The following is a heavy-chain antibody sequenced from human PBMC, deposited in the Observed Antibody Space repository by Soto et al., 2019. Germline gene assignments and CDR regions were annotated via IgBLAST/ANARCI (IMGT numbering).Heavy chain of an antibody. CDR1: GFIFSRYS. J-gene: IGHJ4*02. CDR3: ARDHHRYSGYDYVDY. CDR2: ISSSSSYT. Sequence: GGSLRLSCAFSGFIFSRYSMNWVRQAPGKGLEWVSYISSSSSYTNYADSVKGRFTISRDNAKNSLYLQMNSLRAEDTAVYYCARDHHRYSGYDYVDYWGQGTLVTVPQ. D-gene: IGHD5-12*01. V-gene: IGHV3-21*05.